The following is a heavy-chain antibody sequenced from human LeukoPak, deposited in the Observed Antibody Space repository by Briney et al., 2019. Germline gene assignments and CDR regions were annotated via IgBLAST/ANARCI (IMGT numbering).Heavy chain of an antibody. D-gene: IGHD3-9*01. V-gene: IGHV4-39*07. CDR2: IYYSGST. CDR1: GGSISSSSYY. J-gene: IGHJ6*03. CDR3: ARDLKYDNYYYYYMDV. Sequence: SETLSLTCTVSGGSISSSSYYWGWIRQPPGKGLEWIGSIYYSGSTYYNPSLKSRVTISVDTSKNQFSLKLSSVTAADTAVYYCARDLKYDNYYYYYMDVWGKGTTVTVSS.